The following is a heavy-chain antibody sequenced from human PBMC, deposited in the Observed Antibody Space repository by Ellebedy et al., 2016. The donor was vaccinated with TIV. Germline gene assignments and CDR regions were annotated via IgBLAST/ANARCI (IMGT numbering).Heavy chain of an antibody. D-gene: IGHD6-19*01. Sequence: MPSETLSLTCTVSGGSISSSSYYRGWIRQPPGKGLEWIGSIYYSGSTYYNPSLKSRVTISVDTSKNQFSLKLSSVTAADTAVYYCARVAVAGTPMTKFDYWGQGTLVTVSS. CDR1: GGSISSSSYY. J-gene: IGHJ4*02. V-gene: IGHV4-39*01. CDR3: ARVAVAGTPMTKFDY. CDR2: IYYSGST.